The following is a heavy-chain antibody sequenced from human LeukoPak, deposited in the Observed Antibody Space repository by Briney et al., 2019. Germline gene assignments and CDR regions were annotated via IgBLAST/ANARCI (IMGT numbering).Heavy chain of an antibody. CDR1: GFTFSSYS. Sequence: PGGSLRLSCAASGFTFSSYSMSWVRQAPGKGLEWVSYISSSSSTIYYADSVKGRFTISRDNAKNSLYLQMNSLRAEDTAVYYCAREGETVTTWTYYYYYGMDVWGQGTTVTVSS. CDR2: ISSSSSTI. CDR3: AREGETVTTWTYYYYYGMDV. D-gene: IGHD4-17*01. V-gene: IGHV3-48*01. J-gene: IGHJ6*02.